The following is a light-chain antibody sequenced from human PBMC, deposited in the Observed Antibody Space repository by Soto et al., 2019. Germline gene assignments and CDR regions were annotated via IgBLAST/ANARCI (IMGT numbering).Light chain of an antibody. CDR2: AAT. V-gene: IGKV1-9*01. CDR1: QGISSY. CDR3: LQHNNYPPT. Sequence: DIQLTQSPSFLSASVGDRVTITCRASQGISSYLAWYQQKPGKAPKLLIYAATNLQSGVPSRFSGSGSGTEFTLTISSLQPEDFATYFCLQHNNYPPTFGQGTKVDIK. J-gene: IGKJ1*01.